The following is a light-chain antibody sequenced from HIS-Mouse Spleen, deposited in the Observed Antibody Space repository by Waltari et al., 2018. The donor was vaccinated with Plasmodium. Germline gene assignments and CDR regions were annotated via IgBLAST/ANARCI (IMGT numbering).Light chain of an antibody. CDR3: RQYGSPALA. CDR1: QDISNY. J-gene: IGKJ4*01. Sequence: DIHMTQSPSSLSASVGDRVTIPCQASQDISNYLNWYQRKPGKASKLLLYDASNLETGFPSRFSGSGSGTDFTFTICSLQPEDIATYYWRQYGSPALAFGGWTKVDIK. CDR2: DAS. V-gene: IGKV1-33*01.